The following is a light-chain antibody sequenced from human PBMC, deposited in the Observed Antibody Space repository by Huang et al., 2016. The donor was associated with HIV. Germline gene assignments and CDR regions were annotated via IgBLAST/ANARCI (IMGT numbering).Light chain of an antibody. CDR2: AAS. Sequence: DIQMTQSPSSLSASVGDRVTITCRASQTINSYLHWYQQKPGKAPQLLIYAASNLQSVVPSRFSGGGSVTDFTLTISSLQPEDFATYYCQQTYSSPRTFGQGTKVDIK. V-gene: IGKV1-39*01. CDR3: QQTYSSPRT. CDR1: QTINSY. J-gene: IGKJ1*01.